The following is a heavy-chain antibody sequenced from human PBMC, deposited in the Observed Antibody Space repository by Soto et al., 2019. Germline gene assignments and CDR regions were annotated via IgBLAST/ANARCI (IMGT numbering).Heavy chain of an antibody. D-gene: IGHD3-10*01. J-gene: IGHJ4*02. CDR1: GYTFTTYD. CDR3: ARGGSGGDFDY. Sequence: ASVKVSCKASGYTFTTYDISWVQQAPGQGLEWMGWISGNNGNTNYAQKLRGRVTMTRDTSTSTAYMDLRSLTSDDTAVYYCARGGSGGDFDYWGQGTLVTVSS. CDR2: ISGNNGNT. V-gene: IGHV1-18*04.